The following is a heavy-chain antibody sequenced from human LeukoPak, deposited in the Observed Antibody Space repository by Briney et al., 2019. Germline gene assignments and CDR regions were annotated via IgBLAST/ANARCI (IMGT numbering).Heavy chain of an antibody. Sequence: GGSLRLSCAASGFTFSSYAMSWVRQAPGKGLEWVSAISGSGGSTYYADSVKGRSTISRDNSKNSLYLQMNSLRAEDTAVYYCARGRYYDSSGYSGPFDYWGQGTLVTVSS. V-gene: IGHV3-23*01. CDR1: GFTFSSYA. CDR3: ARGRYYDSSGYSGPFDY. CDR2: ISGSGGST. J-gene: IGHJ4*02. D-gene: IGHD3-22*01.